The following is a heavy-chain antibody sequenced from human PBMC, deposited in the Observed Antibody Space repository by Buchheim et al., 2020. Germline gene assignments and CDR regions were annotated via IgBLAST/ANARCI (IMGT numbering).Heavy chain of an antibody. CDR1: GGSIMTRNYY. J-gene: IGHJ4*02. D-gene: IGHD5-24*01. Sequence: QVQLQESGPGLVKPSETLSLTCTVSGGSIMTRNYYWSWIRQPAGKGLEWIGRLYTGGSTYYNPSLQSPVTISVATTKNQFSLKLSSVTAADTAVYYCARGVMATSTYFDYWGQGTL. V-gene: IGHV4-61*02. CDR2: LYTGGST. CDR3: ARGVMATSTYFDY.